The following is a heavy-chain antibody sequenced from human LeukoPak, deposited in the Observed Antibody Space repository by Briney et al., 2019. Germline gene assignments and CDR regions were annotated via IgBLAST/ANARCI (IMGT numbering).Heavy chain of an antibody. CDR1: GYTFTSYV. Sequence: GASVKVSCETSGYTFTSYVMNWVRQAPGQGLQWLGWINTNTGNPTYAQGFSGRFVFSLDTSVDTAYLQISSLKAEDTAVYYCVETGDIDAFDIWGQGTMVTVSS. CDR3: VETGDIDAFDI. J-gene: IGHJ3*02. D-gene: IGHD4-17*01. CDR2: INTNTGNP. V-gene: IGHV7-4-1*02.